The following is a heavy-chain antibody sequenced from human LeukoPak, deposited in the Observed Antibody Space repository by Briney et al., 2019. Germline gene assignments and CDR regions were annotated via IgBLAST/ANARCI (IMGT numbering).Heavy chain of an antibody. CDR1: GYTFTSYA. CDR2: IIPIFGTA. CDR3: ATYRQVLLPFES. J-gene: IGHJ4*02. V-gene: IGHV1-69*06. Sequence: SVKVSCKASGYTFTSYAISWVRQAPGQGLEWMGGIIPIFGTANYAQKFQGRVTITADKSTSTAYMELSSLRSEDTAVYYCATYRQVLLPFESWGQGTLVTVSS. D-gene: IGHD2-8*02.